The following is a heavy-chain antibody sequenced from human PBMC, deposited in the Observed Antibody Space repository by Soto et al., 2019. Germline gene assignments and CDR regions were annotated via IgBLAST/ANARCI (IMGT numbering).Heavy chain of an antibody. CDR3: AKIRDDYDSSGYPPYFFDY. J-gene: IGHJ4*02. V-gene: IGHV3-23*01. CDR1: GFTFSNYV. D-gene: IGHD3-22*01. Sequence: EVQLLESGGGLVQPGGSLRLSCAASGFTFSNYVMNWVRQAPGKGLEWVSAITGSGGSTYYADSVKGRFTMSRVDPKNTLYLQMNSLRAEDTAVYYCAKIRDDYDSSGYPPYFFDYWGQGTLVTVSS. CDR2: ITGSGGST.